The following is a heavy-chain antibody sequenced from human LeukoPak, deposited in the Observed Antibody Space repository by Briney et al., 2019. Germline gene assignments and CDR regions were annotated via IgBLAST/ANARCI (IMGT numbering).Heavy chain of an antibody. Sequence: PSETLSLTCTVSGGSISSRSYYWGRIRQPPGKGLVWIGSIYNSESTYYNPSLKSRVTISVDTSKNQLSLKVSSVTAADTAVYYCASGEPRYSSRIVVGDNSGQGTLVTVSS. D-gene: IGHD3-22*01. J-gene: IGHJ4*02. CDR3: ASGEPRYSSRIVVGDN. CDR2: IYNSEST. CDR1: GGSISSRSYY. V-gene: IGHV4-39*07.